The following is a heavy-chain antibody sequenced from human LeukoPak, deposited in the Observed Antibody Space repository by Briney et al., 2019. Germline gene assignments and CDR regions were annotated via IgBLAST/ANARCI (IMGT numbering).Heavy chain of an antibody. CDR3: ARGPDQASDWFDP. J-gene: IGHJ5*02. CDR1: GDSFSSNSAA. D-gene: IGHD1-26*01. V-gene: IGHV6-1*01. CDR2: TYYRSKWYN. Sequence: SQTLSLTCAISGDSFSSNSAAWNWIRQSPPRGLEWLGRTYYRSKWYNDYAVSVKSRITINPDTSKNQFSLQLNSVTPEDTAVYYCARGPDQASDWFDPWGQGTLVTVSS.